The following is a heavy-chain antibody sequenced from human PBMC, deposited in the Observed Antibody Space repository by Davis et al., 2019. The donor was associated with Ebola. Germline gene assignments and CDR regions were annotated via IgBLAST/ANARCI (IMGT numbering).Heavy chain of an antibody. CDR2: IIPIFGTA. V-gene: IGHV1-69*13. Sequence: AASVKVSCKASGRTFSSYAISWVRQAPGQGLEWMGGIIPIFGTANYAQKFQGRVTITADESTSTAYMELSSLRSEDTAVYYCARDKGYSGYDFSYWGQGTLVTVSS. D-gene: IGHD5-12*01. CDR1: GRTFSSYA. J-gene: IGHJ4*02. CDR3: ARDKGYSGYDFSY.